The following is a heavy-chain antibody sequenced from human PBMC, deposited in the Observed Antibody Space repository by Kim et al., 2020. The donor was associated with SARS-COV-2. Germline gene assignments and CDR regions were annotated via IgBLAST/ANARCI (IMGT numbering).Heavy chain of an antibody. V-gene: IGHV3-23*01. Sequence: SVKGPFTISRDNSKNTLYLQMHSLRAEDTAVYYCAKDSLFGVSASGYFDSWGQGTLVTVSS. D-gene: IGHD3-3*01. J-gene: IGHJ4*02. CDR3: AKDSLFGVSASGYFDS.